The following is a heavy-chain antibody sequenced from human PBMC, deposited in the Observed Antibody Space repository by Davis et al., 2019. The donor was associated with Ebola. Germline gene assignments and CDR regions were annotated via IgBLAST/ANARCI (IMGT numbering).Heavy chain of an antibody. CDR3: TTDYPIRHSSGWRLYQQDACDI. V-gene: IGHV3-15*01. CDR1: GFTFRNAW. D-gene: IGHD6-19*01. Sequence: GESLKISCAASGFTFRNAWMSWVRQAPGQGMEWVGRIQSKTDGGTTDYAEPVKGRFTISGDDSKHTLYLQMNSLQTEDTAVYYCTTDYPIRHSSGWRLYQQDACDIWGQGTMVTVSS. J-gene: IGHJ3*02. CDR2: IQSKTDGGTT.